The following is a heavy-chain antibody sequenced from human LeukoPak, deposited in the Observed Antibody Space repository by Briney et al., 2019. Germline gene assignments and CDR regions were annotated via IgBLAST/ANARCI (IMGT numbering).Heavy chain of an antibody. V-gene: IGHV3-48*01. CDR1: GFTFSSYS. D-gene: IGHD6-19*01. J-gene: IGHJ4*02. CDR2: ISSSSSSI. CDR3: AKDLKGGIPAVAGIAVY. Sequence: GGSLRLSCAASGFTFSSYSMNWVRQAPGKGLEWVSYISSSSSSIYYADSVKGRFTISRDNAKNSLYLQMNSLRAEDTAVYYCAKDLKGGIPAVAGIAVYWGQGTLVTVSS.